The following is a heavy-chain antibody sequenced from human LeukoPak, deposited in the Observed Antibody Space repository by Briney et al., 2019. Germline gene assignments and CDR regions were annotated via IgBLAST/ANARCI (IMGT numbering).Heavy chain of an antibody. CDR3: AKEQQLADIDY. V-gene: IGHV3-23*01. D-gene: IGHD6-13*01. CDR2: ISGSGGST. Sequence: PGGALRLSFAASGFTFSGYAMSWVRQAPGKGLEWVSAISGSGGSTYYADSVKGRFTISRDNSKNTLYLQMNSLRAEYTAVYYCAKEQQLADIDYWGQGTLVTVSS. CDR1: GFTFSGYA. J-gene: IGHJ4*02.